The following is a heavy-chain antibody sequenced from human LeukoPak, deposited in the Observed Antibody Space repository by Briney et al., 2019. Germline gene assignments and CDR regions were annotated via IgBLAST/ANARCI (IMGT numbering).Heavy chain of an antibody. V-gene: IGHV3-23*01. CDR2: ISGSGGST. D-gene: IGHD2-2*01. CDR3: AKGGAGYCSSTSCLYYFDY. Sequence: GGSLRLSCAASGFTFSSYAMNWVRQAPGKGLEWVSGISGSGGSTYYADSVKGRFTISRDNSKNTLYLQMNSLRVDDTAVYYCAKGGAGYCSSTSCLYYFDYWGQGTLVTVST. CDR1: GFTFSSYA. J-gene: IGHJ4*02.